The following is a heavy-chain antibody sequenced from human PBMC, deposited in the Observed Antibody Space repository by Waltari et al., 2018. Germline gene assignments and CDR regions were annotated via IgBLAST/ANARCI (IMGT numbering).Heavy chain of an antibody. CDR1: GGSFSGYY. V-gene: IGHV4-34*01. D-gene: IGHD4-17*01. J-gene: IGHJ4*02. Sequence: QVQLQQWGAGLLKPSETLSLTCAVYGGSFSGYYWSWIRQPPGKGLEWIGEINHSGSTNYNPSLKRRVTISVDTSKNQFSLKLSSVTAADTAVYYCARGYHYGDSPLGYWGQGTLVTVSS. CDR2: INHSGST. CDR3: ARGYHYGDSPLGY.